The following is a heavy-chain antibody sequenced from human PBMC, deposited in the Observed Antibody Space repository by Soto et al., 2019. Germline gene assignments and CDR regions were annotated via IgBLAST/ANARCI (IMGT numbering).Heavy chain of an antibody. CDR1: GYNFITTW. Sequence: RGESLKISCKLSGYNFITTWIGWVRQKPGKGLEWMGIIYPGDSDTRYSPSFQGQVTISADKSISTAYLQWSSLKASDTAMYYCARHRVEELGVMDVWGQGTTVTVSS. CDR3: ARHRVEELGVMDV. V-gene: IGHV5-51*01. CDR2: IYPGDSDT. D-gene: IGHD3-10*01. J-gene: IGHJ6*02.